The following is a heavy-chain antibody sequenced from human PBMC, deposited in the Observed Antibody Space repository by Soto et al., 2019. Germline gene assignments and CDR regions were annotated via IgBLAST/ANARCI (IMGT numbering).Heavy chain of an antibody. J-gene: IGHJ4*02. V-gene: IGHV3-33*01. CDR1: GFTFSSYG. CDR3: ARDVVYYDNSGSHFDH. Sequence: GGSLRLSCAASGFTFSSYGMHWVRQAPGKGLEWVAVIWYDGSNKYYANSVKGRFTISRDNSKNTLYLQMNSLRAEDTAVYYCARDVVYYDNSGSHFDHWGQGTLVTVSS. CDR2: IWYDGSNK. D-gene: IGHD3-22*01.